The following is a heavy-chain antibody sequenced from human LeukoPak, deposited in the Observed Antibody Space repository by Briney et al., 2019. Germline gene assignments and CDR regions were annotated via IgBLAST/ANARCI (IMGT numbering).Heavy chain of an antibody. CDR2: INPSGGSI. CDR1: GYTSTSYC. Sequence: GASVKVSCKASGYTSTSYCMHWVRQTPRQGLEWMGIINPSGGSISYAQNFQGRVTMTRDTSTSTVYMELSSLRSEDTAVYYCARARGCDQFFDYWGQGTLVTVSS. D-gene: IGHD2-21*02. CDR3: ARARGCDQFFDY. V-gene: IGHV1-46*01. J-gene: IGHJ4*02.